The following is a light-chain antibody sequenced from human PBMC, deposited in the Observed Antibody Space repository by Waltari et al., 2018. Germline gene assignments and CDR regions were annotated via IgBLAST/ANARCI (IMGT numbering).Light chain of an antibody. CDR3: LSFSAVGTRV. Sequence: QSALTQPASVSGSPGQSITISCTGTSIDVGRYNYVSWYQQHPDKVPKLLIFDVIYRPSGVSDRFSGSKSGNTASLTISGLRADDEADYYCLSFSAVGTRVFGTGTRVTVL. CDR1: SIDVGRYNY. V-gene: IGLV2-14*03. CDR2: DVI. J-gene: IGLJ1*01.